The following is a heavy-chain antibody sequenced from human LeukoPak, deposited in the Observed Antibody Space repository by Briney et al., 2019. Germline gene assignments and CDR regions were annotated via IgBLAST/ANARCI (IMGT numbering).Heavy chain of an antibody. CDR2: ISGTGGTT. Sequence: GGSLRLSCAGSGFIFNNYAASWVRQAPGKGLEWVSAISGTGGTTYYADSVKGRFTISRDNSKNTLSLQMSSLRVEDTAVYYCAKRGYCSGSSCGFYYYYALDVWGQGTTVTVSS. V-gene: IGHV3-23*01. CDR1: GFIFNNYA. CDR3: AKRGYCSGSSCGFYYYYALDV. D-gene: IGHD2-2*01. J-gene: IGHJ6*02.